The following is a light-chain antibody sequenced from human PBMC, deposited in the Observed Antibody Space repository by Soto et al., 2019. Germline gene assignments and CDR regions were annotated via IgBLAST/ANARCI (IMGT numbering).Light chain of an antibody. CDR2: NTR. CDR3: LLYFGGAYV. V-gene: IGLV7-43*01. CDR1: TGAVTSGYY. Sequence: QAVVTQEPSLTASPGGTVTLTCASSTGAVTSGYYPNWFQQKPGQAPRALIYNTRNKHSWTPARFSGSLLGGKAALTLSGAQPEDEAEYYCLLYFGGAYVFGTGTKLTVL. J-gene: IGLJ1*01.